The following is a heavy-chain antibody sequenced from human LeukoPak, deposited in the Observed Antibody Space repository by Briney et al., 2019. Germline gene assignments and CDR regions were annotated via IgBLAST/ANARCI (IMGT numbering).Heavy chain of an antibody. CDR3: ARGASQEFDF. CDR2: INPRDGST. Sequence: ASVQVSCKSSGHTLNNHFIHWVRQAPGQGLEWMGMINPRDGSTRTLQRFQGRVTMTRDTSTSTLYMGLSSLRSDDTATYFCARGASQEFDFWGQGTLVTVPS. V-gene: IGHV1-46*02. J-gene: IGHJ4*02. CDR1: GHTLNNHF.